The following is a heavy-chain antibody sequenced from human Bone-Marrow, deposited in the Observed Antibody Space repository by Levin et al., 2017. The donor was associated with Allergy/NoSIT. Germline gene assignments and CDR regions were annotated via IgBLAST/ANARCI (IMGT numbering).Heavy chain of an antibody. Sequence: PGGSLRLSCASSGFTFSGYWMAWVRQAPGKGLEWVANINRDGGDGYYVDSVKGRFTISRDNARNSLDLQMNSLRFEDTAVYYCARNGAWSFEFWGQGTLVTVSS. D-gene: IGHD2-8*01. V-gene: IGHV3-7*02. CDR2: INRDGGDG. CDR1: GFTFSGYW. J-gene: IGHJ4*02. CDR3: ARNGAWSFEF.